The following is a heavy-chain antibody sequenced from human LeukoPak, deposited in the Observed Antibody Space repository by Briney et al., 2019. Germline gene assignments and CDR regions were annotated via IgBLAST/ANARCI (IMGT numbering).Heavy chain of an antibody. D-gene: IGHD6-19*01. CDR2: IYPGDSDT. J-gene: IGHJ3*02. CDR3: ARSSSGWYWAFDI. Sequence: GESLQISCKGSGYRFTSYWIGWVRPMPGKGLEWMGIIYPGDSDTRYSPSFQGQVTISADKSISTAYLQWSSLKASDTAMYYCARSSSGWYWAFDIWGQGTMVTVSS. CDR1: GYRFTSYW. V-gene: IGHV5-51*01.